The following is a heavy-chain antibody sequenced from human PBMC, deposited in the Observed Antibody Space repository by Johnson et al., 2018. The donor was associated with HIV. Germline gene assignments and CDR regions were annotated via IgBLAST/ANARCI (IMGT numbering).Heavy chain of an antibody. CDR3: ARGLRGYSYIDSFDI. J-gene: IGHJ3*02. V-gene: IGHV3-20*04. Sequence: VQLVESGGGVVRPGGSLRLSCAASGFTFDNYGVSWVRQAPGKGLEWVSGFNWNGGSTGYGDSVKGSFPISRDNAKNSLYLQMNSLRAKDTALYYCARGLRGYSYIDSFDIWGQGTMVTVSS. CDR1: GFTFDNYG. CDR2: FNWNGGST. D-gene: IGHD5-18*01.